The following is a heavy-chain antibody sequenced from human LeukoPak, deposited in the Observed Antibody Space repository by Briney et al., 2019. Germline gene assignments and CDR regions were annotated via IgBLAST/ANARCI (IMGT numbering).Heavy chain of an antibody. CDR2: IYHSGST. J-gene: IGHJ4*02. D-gene: IGHD3-3*01. CDR1: GYSISSGYY. Sequence: SETLYLTCAVSGYSISSGYYWGWIRQPPGKGLEWIGSIYHSGSTYYNPSLKSRVTISVDTSKNQFSLKLSSVTAADSAVYYCAGADTIFGAGPGWWGQGTLVTVSS. V-gene: IGHV4-38-2*01. CDR3: AGADTIFGAGPGW.